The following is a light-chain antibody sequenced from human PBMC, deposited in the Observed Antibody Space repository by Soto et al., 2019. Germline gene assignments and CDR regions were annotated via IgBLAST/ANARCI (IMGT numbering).Light chain of an antibody. J-gene: IGLJ1*01. CDR2: EVS. CDR1: SSDVGGYNS. V-gene: IGLV2-14*01. CDR3: SSYTSSSTPFV. Sequence: QPVLTQPASVSGSPGQSITISCTGTSSDVGGYNSVSWYQQLPGKVPKLIISEVSNRPSGVSPRFSGSKSGNTASLTISGLQAEDEADYFCSSYTSSSTPFVFGTGTKLTVL.